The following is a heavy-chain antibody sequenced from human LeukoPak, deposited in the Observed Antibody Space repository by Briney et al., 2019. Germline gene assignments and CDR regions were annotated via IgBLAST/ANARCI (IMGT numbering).Heavy chain of an antibody. D-gene: IGHD6-13*01. CDR3: ARDILPYSSSWYAFDI. V-gene: IGHV1-18*01. CDR1: GYTFTSYG. Sequence: ASVKVSCKASGYTFTSYGISWVRQAPGQGLEWMGWISAYNDNTNYAQKLQGRVTMTTDTSTSTAYMELRSLRSDDTAVYYCARDILPYSSSWYAFDIWGQGTMVTVSS. J-gene: IGHJ3*02. CDR2: ISAYNDNT.